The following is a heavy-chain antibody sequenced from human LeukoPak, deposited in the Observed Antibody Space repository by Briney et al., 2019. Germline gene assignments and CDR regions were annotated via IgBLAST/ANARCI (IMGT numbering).Heavy chain of an antibody. CDR3: ARQWLVPWFDP. V-gene: IGHV5-51*01. Sequence: GESLKISCKGSGYSFTSYWIGWGRQMPGKGREGMGIIYPGDSDTRYSPSFQGQVTISADKSISTAYLQWSSLKASDTAMYYCARQWLVPWFDPWGQGTLVTVSS. D-gene: IGHD6-19*01. J-gene: IGHJ5*02. CDR1: GYSFTSYW. CDR2: IYPGDSDT.